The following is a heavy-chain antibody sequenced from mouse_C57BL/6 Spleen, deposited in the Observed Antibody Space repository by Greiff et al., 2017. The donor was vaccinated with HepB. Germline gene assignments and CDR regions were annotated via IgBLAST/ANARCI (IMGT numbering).Heavy chain of an antibody. Sequence: VQLQQSGAELVRPGTSVKVSCKASGYAFTNYLIEWVKQRPGQGLEWIGVINPGSGGTNYNEKFKGKATLTADKSSSTAYMQLSSLTSEDSVVYFCARGITTARVFAYWGQGTLVTVSA. CDR1: GYAFTNYL. CDR2: INPGSGGT. J-gene: IGHJ3*01. CDR3: ARGITTARVFAY. D-gene: IGHD1-2*01. V-gene: IGHV1-54*01.